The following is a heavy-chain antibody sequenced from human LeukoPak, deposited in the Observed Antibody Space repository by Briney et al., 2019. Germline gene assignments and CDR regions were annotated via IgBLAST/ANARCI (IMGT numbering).Heavy chain of an antibody. CDR1: GGSINTYY. J-gene: IGHJ1*01. CDR3: ARGGAARLHFQN. CDR2: IYHSGGT. D-gene: IGHD6-6*01. V-gene: IGHV4-59*01. Sequence: SETLSLTCIVSGGSINTYYWNWIRQPPGKGLEWIGYIYHSGGTNYNPSLQSRVTISVDTSKNQFSLNLNSVTAADTAVYYCARGGAARLHFQNWGQGTLVTVSS.